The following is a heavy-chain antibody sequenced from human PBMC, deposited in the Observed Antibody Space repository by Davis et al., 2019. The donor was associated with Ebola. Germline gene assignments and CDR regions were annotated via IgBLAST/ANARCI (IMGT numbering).Heavy chain of an antibody. CDR1: GLTFSTFG. Sequence: HTGGSLRLSCATSGLTFSTFGMSWVRQAPGKGLVWVSRINSDGSSTSYADSVKGRFTISRDNAKNTLYLQMNSLRAEDTAVYYCARASSSWAPFDYWGQGTLVTVSS. D-gene: IGHD6-13*01. CDR3: ARASSSWAPFDY. J-gene: IGHJ4*02. V-gene: IGHV3-74*01. CDR2: INSDGSST.